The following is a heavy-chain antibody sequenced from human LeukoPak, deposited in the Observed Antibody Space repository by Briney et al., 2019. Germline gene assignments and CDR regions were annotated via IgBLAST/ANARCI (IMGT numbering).Heavy chain of an antibody. CDR3: PRRTYKILRGTEYGYWYFDL. CDR2: IFYIGST. CDR1: GGSISSSNSY. D-gene: IGHD3-9*01. V-gene: IGHV4-39*01. Sequence: SETLSLTCTLSGGSISSSNSYWGWIRQPPGKGLEWVGSIFYIGSTFYNPSLKSRVTISVDTSKNQFSLRLSSVTAADTAVYYCPRRTYKILRGTEYGYWYFDLWGRGTLVTVSS. J-gene: IGHJ2*01.